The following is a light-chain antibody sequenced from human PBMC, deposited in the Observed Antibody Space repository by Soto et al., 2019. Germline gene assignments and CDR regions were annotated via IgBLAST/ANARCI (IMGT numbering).Light chain of an antibody. Sequence: DIQMTQSPCTLSASVGDRVTITCRASQSISSWLAWYQQNPGKAPKLLIYKASSLESGVPSRFSGSGSGTEFTLTISSLQPDDFATYYCQHYNSYSWTFGQGTKVEIK. CDR3: QHYNSYSWT. J-gene: IGKJ1*01. CDR1: QSISSW. CDR2: KAS. V-gene: IGKV1-5*03.